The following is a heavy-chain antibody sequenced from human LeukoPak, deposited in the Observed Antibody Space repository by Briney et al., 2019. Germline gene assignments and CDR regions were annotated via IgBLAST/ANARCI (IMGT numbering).Heavy chain of an antibody. J-gene: IGHJ3*02. CDR3: ATDSTLLNAFDI. D-gene: IGHD1-26*01. V-gene: IGHV1-18*01. CDR2: ISAYNGNT. CDR1: GYTFTSYG. Sequence: ASVKVSCKASGYTFTSYGISWVRQAPGQGLEWMGWISAYNGNTNYAQKLQGRVTMTTDTSTSTAYMELRSLRSEDTAVYYCATDSTLLNAFDIWGQGTMVTVSS.